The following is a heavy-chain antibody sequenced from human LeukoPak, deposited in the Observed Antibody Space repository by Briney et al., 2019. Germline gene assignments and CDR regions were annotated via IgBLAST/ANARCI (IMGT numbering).Heavy chain of an antibody. V-gene: IGHV1-24*01. Sequence: VASVKVSCKVSGYTLTELSMHWVRQAPGKGLEWMGGFDPEDGETIYAQKFQGRVTMTEDTSTDTAYMELSSLRSEDTAVYYCATGLAGSYYPPPPSDYGMDVWGQGTTVTVSS. J-gene: IGHJ6*02. CDR1: GYTLTELS. CDR3: ATGLAGSYYPPPPSDYGMDV. D-gene: IGHD3-10*01. CDR2: FDPEDGET.